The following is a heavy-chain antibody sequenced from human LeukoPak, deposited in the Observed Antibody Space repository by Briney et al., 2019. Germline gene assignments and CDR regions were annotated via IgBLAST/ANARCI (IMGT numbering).Heavy chain of an antibody. CDR1: GGSISSGSYY. CDR2: IYTSGST. V-gene: IGHV4-61*02. Sequence: PSQTLSLTCTVSGGSISSGSYYWSWIRQPAGKGLEWIGRIYTSGSTNYNPSLKSRVTISVDTSKNQFSLKLSSVTAADTAVYYCARGYCSSTSCYGGFDYWGQGTLVTVSS. CDR3: ARGYCSSTSCYGGFDY. J-gene: IGHJ4*02. D-gene: IGHD2-2*01.